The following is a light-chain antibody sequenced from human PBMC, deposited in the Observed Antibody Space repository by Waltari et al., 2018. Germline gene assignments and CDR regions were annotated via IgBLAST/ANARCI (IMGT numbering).Light chain of an antibody. CDR3: SSYTNSNTYVL. CDR1: SRYLGGYNY. V-gene: IGLV2-14*01. Sequence: QSALTQPASVSGSPGQSIIISCTGTSRYLGGYNYVSRYQQYQGKAPKLMIYDVSKRPSGVSNRFSGSKSGNTASLTISGLQAEDEADYYCSSYTNSNTYVLFGGGAKLTVL. CDR2: DVS. J-gene: IGLJ2*01.